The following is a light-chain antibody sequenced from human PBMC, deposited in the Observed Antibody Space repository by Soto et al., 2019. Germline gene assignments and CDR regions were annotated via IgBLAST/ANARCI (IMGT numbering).Light chain of an antibody. CDR3: QHLRTYPFS. CDR1: QDISTS. V-gene: IGKV1-9*01. J-gene: IGKJ2*03. CDR2: PAS. Sequence: DIQLTQSPSFLSASVGDRVTVSCRASQDISTSLAWFQQKAGKVPQLLVYPASTLQDGVPSRFSGSGSGTYFTLTINNLQAEDFATYSGQHLRTYPFSFGPGTKLDIK.